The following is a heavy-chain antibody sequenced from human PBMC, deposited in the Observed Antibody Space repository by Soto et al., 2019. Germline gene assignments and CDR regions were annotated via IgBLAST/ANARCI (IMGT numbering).Heavy chain of an antibody. CDR2: INPNSGGT. CDR1: GYPFTGNN. J-gene: IGHJ3*02. Sequence: QVRLVKSGPEVRKPGASVKISCEASGYPFTGNNLHWGRQAPGHGLEWMGGINPNSGGTNYAQKFQDWISITRDKALSTVYMDLSSLRSEDTAMYYCAKSDGAEENDAFDIWGQGTMISVS. V-gene: IGHV1-2*04. CDR3: AKSDGAEENDAFDI. D-gene: IGHD3-16*01.